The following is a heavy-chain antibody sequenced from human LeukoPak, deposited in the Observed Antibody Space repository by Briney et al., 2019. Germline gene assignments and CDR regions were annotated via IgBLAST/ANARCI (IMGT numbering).Heavy chain of an antibody. J-gene: IGHJ4*02. D-gene: IGHD2-21*02. V-gene: IGHV4-34*01. Sequence: SETLSLTCAVYGGSFSPYYWSWIRQPPGKGLEWIGEINHIRSTNYNPSLKSRVTISVDTSKNQFSLRLSSVTAADTAVYYCARGGFYCGGDCYVDYWGQGTLVTVSS. CDR3: ARGGFYCGGDCYVDY. CDR1: GGSFSPYY. CDR2: INHIRST.